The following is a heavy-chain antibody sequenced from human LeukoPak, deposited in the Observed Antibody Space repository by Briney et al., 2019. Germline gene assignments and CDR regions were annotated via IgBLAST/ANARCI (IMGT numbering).Heavy chain of an antibody. CDR3: ARGTSGSYF. CDR1: GGSIGSSSYY. J-gene: IGHJ4*02. CDR2: IYYSGST. V-gene: IGHV4-39*07. Sequence: SETLSLTCTVSGGSIGSSSYYWGWIRQPPGKGLAWIGSIYYSGSTYYNPSLKSRVTISVDTSKNQFSLKLSSVTAADTAVYYCARGTSGSYFWGQGTLVTVSS. D-gene: IGHD1-26*01.